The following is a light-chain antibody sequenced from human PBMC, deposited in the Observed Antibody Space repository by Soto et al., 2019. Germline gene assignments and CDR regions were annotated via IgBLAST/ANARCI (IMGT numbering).Light chain of an antibody. CDR3: AAWDDTLSGFAV. CDR2: RNN. V-gene: IGLV1-47*01. Sequence: QSVLIQPPSASGTPGQRVTISCCGSRSNIGRNYVYWYQQVPGTAPKLLIYRNNQRPSGVPDRFSASKSGTSASLAISGLRSEDEADYYCAAWDDTLSGFAVFGGGTQLSVL. J-gene: IGLJ7*01. CDR1: RSNIGRNY.